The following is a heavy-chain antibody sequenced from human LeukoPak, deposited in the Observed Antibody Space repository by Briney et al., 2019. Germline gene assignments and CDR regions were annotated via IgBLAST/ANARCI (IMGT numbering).Heavy chain of an antibody. CDR1: GFTFSSYW. D-gene: IGHD2-15*01. V-gene: IGHV3-7*01. Sequence: PGGSLRLSCAASGFTFSSYWMSWVRQAPGKGLEWVANIKQDGSEKYYVDSVKGRFTISRDNAKNSLYLQMNSLRAEDTAVYYCARDGGIYYYYGMDVWGQGTTVTVSS. CDR3: ARDGGIYYYYGMDV. CDR2: IKQDGSEK. J-gene: IGHJ6*02.